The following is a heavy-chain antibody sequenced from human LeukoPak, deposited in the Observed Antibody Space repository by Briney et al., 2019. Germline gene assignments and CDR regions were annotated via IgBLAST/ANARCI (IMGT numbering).Heavy chain of an antibody. CDR3: ARVGYVWGSYREDAFDI. Sequence: SETLSLTCTVSGGSIGSYYWSWIRQPPGKGLEWIGYIYYSGSTNYNPSLKSRVTISVDTSKNQFSLKLSSVTAADTAVYYCARVGYVWGSYREDAFDIWGQGTMVTVSS. CDR1: GGSIGSYY. CDR2: IYYSGST. V-gene: IGHV4-59*12. D-gene: IGHD3-16*02. J-gene: IGHJ3*02.